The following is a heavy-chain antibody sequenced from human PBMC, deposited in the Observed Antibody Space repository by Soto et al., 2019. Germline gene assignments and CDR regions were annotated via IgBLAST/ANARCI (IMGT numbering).Heavy chain of an antibody. CDR3: ARVGTPIDY. D-gene: IGHD7-27*01. V-gene: IGHV1-18*01. CDR1: GYTFTNFG. CDR2: ISAYNGNT. J-gene: IGHJ4*02. Sequence: QVQLVQSGAEVKKPGVSVKVACKASGYTFTNFGISWVRQAPGQGLEWMGWISAYNGNTNYAQKFQGRVTMTTDTSTRTAYMEVRSLRFDDTAVYYCARVGTPIDYWGQGTLVTVSS.